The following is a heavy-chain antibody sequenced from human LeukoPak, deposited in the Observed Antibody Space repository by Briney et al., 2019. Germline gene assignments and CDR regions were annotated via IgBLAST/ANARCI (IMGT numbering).Heavy chain of an antibody. D-gene: IGHD1-7*01. CDR2: ISGSVSVSRISGSGDST. CDR1: GFTFSGYD. V-gene: IGHV3-23*01. J-gene: IGHJ6*03. Sequence: GGSLRLSCAASGFTFSGYDMSWVRQAPGKGLEWVSSISGSVSVSRISGSGDSTYYADSVKGRFTISRDNSKNTLFLQMNSLRAEDTAVYYCAKRRGLELLYYYYMDVWGKGTTVTVSS. CDR3: AKRRGLELLYYYYMDV.